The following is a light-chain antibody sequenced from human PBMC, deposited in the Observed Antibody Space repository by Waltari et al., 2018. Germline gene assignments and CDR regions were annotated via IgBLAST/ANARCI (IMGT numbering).Light chain of an antibody. Sequence: EIVLTQSPGTLSLSPGERATLSCRASQSVSRALAWYQQKPGQAPRLLIYGTSNGATGIPDRFSGSVSGTDFSLTISRLEPEDVAVYFCQHYVRLPATFGQGTKVEIK. CDR1: QSVSRA. V-gene: IGKV3-20*01. CDR2: GTS. J-gene: IGKJ1*01. CDR3: QHYVRLPAT.